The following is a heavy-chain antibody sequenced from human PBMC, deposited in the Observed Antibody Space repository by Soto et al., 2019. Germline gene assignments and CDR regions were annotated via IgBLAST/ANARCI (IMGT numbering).Heavy chain of an antibody. J-gene: IGHJ4*02. CDR3: AKTLPRRTTVDLPYYFDY. CDR1: GFTFSSYA. V-gene: IGHV3-23*01. CDR2: ISGSGGST. Sequence: GGSLRLSCAASGFTFSSYAMSWVRQAPGKWLEWVSAISGSGGSTYYADSVKGRFTISRDNSKNTLYLQMNSLRAEDTAVYYCAKTLPRRTTVDLPYYFDYWGQGXLVTVPS. D-gene: IGHD4-17*01.